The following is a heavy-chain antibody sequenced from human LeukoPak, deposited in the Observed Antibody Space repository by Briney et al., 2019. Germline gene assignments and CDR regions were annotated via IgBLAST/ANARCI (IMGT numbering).Heavy chain of an antibody. D-gene: IGHD3-16*01. V-gene: IGHV3-33*01. CDR3: ARDPLGVLSYFDY. Sequence: PGGSLRLSCAASGFIFSYYGMHWVRRAPGKGLEWVAVIWYDGSNRYYADSLKGRFTISRGNSKNTLYLQMNSLTADDTAVYYCARDPLGVLSYFDYWGQGTLVTVSS. J-gene: IGHJ4*02. CDR1: GFIFSYYG. CDR2: IWYDGSNR.